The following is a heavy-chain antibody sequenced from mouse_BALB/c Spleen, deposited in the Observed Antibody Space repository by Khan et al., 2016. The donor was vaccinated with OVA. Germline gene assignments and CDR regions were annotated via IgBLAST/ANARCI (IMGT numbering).Heavy chain of an antibody. CDR1: GDSITSGY. D-gene: IGHD2-14*01. CDR2: MIYSGYT. CDR3: ARSTYRYAFAY. J-gene: IGHJ3*01. V-gene: IGHV3-8*02. Sequence: EVQLQESGPSLVQPSQTLSLTCSVTGDSITSGYWSWILKFPGNKLEYMGYMIYSGYTYYNPSLKSRISITRHTSKNQYYLQLNSVTTEDTATDYGARSTYRYAFAYWGQGTLVTVSA.